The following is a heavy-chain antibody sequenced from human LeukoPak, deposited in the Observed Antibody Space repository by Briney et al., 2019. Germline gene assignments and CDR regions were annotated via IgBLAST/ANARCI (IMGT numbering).Heavy chain of an antibody. CDR3: AGDIAAINIPGSRLDP. CDR2: INHSGST. J-gene: IGHJ5*02. V-gene: IGHV4-34*01. CDR1: GGSFSGYY. D-gene: IGHD6-13*01. Sequence: KPSETLSLTCAVYGGSFSGYYWSWIRQPPGKGLEWIGEINHSGSTNYNPSLKSRVTISVDTSKNQFSLRLRSVTAADTAVYFCAGDIAAINIPGSRLDPWGQGTLVTVSS.